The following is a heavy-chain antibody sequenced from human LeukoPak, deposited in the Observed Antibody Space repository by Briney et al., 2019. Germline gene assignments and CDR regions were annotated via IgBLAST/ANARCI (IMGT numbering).Heavy chain of an antibody. Sequence: PSETLSLTCTVSGGSISSSSYYWGWIRQPPGKGLEWIGRIYTSGSTNYNPSLKSRVTMSVDTSKNQFSLKLSSVTAADMAVYYCARVAGYDFWSPSNAFDIWGRGTMVTVSS. CDR3: ARVAGYDFWSPSNAFDI. CDR2: IYTSGST. CDR1: GGSISSSSYY. D-gene: IGHD3-3*01. J-gene: IGHJ3*02. V-gene: IGHV4-39*07.